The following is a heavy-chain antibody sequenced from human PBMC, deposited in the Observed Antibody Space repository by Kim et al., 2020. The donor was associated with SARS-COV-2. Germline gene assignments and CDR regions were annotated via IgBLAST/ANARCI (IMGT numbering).Heavy chain of an antibody. D-gene: IGHD3-9*01. V-gene: IGHV3-21*01. CDR2: ISSSSSYI. CDR3: AREGGHYDILTGYYF. J-gene: IGHJ4*02. CDR1: GFTFSSYS. Sequence: GGSLRLSCAASGFTFSSYSMNWVRQAPGKGLEWVSSISSSSSYIYYADSVKGRFTISRDNAKNSLYLQMNSLRAEDTAVYYCAREGGHYDILTGYYFWGQGTLVTVSS.